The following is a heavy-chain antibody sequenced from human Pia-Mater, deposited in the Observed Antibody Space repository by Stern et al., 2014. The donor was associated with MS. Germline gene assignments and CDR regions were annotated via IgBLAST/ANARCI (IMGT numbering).Heavy chain of an antibody. V-gene: IGHV4-30-4*01. D-gene: IGHD3/OR15-3a*01. J-gene: IGHJ4*02. CDR3: AREGPRTGTLVY. Sequence: VQLVQSGPGLAQPSQTLSLTCTVSGGSISSGDYYWSWIRQPPGKGLEWIGYIYYSGSTYYNPSLKSRVTISVDTSKNQFSLKLSSVTAADTAVYYCAREGPRTGTLVYWGQGTLVTVSS. CDR2: IYYSGST. CDR1: GGSISSGDYY.